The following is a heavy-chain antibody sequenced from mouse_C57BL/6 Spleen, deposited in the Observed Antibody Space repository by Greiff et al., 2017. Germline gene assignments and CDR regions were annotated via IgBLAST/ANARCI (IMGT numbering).Heavy chain of an antibody. CDR2: ISSGSSTI. CDR1: GFTFSDYG. D-gene: IGHD2-5*01. J-gene: IGHJ1*03. CDR3: ARATIVTRYFDV. V-gene: IGHV5-17*01. Sequence: EVKLQESGGGLVKPGGSLKLSCAASGFTFSDYGMHWVRQAPEKGLEWVAYISSGSSTIYYADTVKGRFTISRDNAKNTLFLQMTSLRSEDTAMYYCARATIVTRYFDVWGTGTTGTVSS.